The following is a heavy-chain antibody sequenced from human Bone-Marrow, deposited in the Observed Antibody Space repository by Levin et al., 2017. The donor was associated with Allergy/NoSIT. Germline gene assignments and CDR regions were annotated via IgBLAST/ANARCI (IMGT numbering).Heavy chain of an antibody. Sequence: PGGSLRLSCAASGFSFISYAMSWVRQAPGKGLEWVSVISGSGDKTYYADSVKGRFTISRDNSKNTLYLQMNSLRAEDTAVYYCAKDRGYNYGLQDYWGQGSLVTVSS. D-gene: IGHD5-18*01. CDR2: ISGSGDKT. V-gene: IGHV3-23*01. J-gene: IGHJ4*02. CDR3: AKDRGYNYGLQDY. CDR1: GFSFISYA.